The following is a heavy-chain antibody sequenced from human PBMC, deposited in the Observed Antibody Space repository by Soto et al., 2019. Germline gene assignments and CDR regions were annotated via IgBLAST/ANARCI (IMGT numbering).Heavy chain of an antibody. CDR2: ITSDGDRT. CDR3: VKGSSPLAPMGEHFEY. D-gene: IGHD3-16*01. Sequence: GGSLRLSCSGAGFTRSNYGMHWCRQSRWSGVDYVSDITSDGDRTYYADSVKGRFTISRDNSNNALYLQMSSLRPEDTAEYYCVKGSSPLAPMGEHFEYWGQGTLVTVSS. J-gene: IGHJ4*02. CDR1: GFTRSNYG. V-gene: IGHV3-64D*06.